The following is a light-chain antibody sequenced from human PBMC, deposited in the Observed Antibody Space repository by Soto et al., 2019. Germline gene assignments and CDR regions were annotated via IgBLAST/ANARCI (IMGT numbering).Light chain of an antibody. J-gene: IGKJ5*01. CDR2: DAS. CDR3: QQPEHIPT. CDR1: QNINNY. V-gene: IGKV1-33*01. Sequence: DIQMTQSPSSLSASVGDRVTITCQASQNINNYLNWYQQKPGRAPKPLIYDASNLEGGVPSRFRGSGSGTDFTFTISSLQTEDIATKYCQQPEHIPTFGQGTRLEIK.